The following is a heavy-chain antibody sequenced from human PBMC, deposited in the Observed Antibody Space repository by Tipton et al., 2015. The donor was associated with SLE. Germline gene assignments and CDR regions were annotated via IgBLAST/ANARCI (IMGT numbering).Heavy chain of an antibody. D-gene: IGHD7-27*01. J-gene: IGHJ4*02. CDR3: ARDPLGY. Sequence: TLSLTCTVSGGSISSGGYSWSWIRQPPGKGLEWIGFIYYSGNTYYNPSLKSRVTISVDTSKNQFSLKLSSVTAADTAVYYCARDPLGYWGQGTLVTVSS. CDR1: GGSISSGGYS. CDR2: IYYSGNT. V-gene: IGHV4-30-2*05.